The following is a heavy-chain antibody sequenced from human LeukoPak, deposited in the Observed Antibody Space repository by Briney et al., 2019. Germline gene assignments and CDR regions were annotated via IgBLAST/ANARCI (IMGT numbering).Heavy chain of an antibody. V-gene: IGHV3-20*04. Sequence: GGSLRLSCAASGFTFDDYAMSWVRQAPGKGLEWVSGINWNGGSTGYADSVKGRFTISRDNAKNSLYLQMYSLRAEDTALYYCARGVNGFITGFDYWGQGTLVTVSS. J-gene: IGHJ4*02. CDR3: ARGVNGFITGFDY. CDR1: GFTFDDYA. D-gene: IGHD3-22*01. CDR2: INWNGGST.